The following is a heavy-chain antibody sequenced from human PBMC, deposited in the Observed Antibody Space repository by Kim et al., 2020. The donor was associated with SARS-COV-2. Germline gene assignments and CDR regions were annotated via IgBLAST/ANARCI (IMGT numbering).Heavy chain of an antibody. D-gene: IGHD6-13*01. V-gene: IGHV1-8*01. CDR3: ARDRASSSKGRFDP. J-gene: IGHJ5*02. Sequence: AQEVQGVVTMTRDTSISTAFMELSSLTSEDTAVYYCARDRASSSKGRFDPWGQGTLVTVSS.